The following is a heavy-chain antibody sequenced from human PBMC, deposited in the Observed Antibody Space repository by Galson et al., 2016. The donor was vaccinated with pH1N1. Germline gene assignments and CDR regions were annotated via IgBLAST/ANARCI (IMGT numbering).Heavy chain of an antibody. CDR2: IYYIGST. CDR3: ARNALDASGLNYFDS. J-gene: IGHJ4*02. V-gene: IGHV4-31*03. D-gene: IGHD3-22*01. Sequence: LTCTVSGASVRSGGQYWTWIRQVPGKGLEWIGFIYYIGSTGYNPSLKSRVSMSVDMSKKQFSLNLRSVTAADTAVYYCARNALDASGLNYFDSWGQGILVSVSS. CDR1: GASVRSGGQY.